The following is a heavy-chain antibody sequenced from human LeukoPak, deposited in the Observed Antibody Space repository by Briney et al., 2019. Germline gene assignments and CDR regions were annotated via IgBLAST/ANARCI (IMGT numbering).Heavy chain of an antibody. CDR1: GFTVSSSY. J-gene: IGHJ4*02. Sequence: GGSLRLSCAASGFTVSSSYMSWVRQAPGKGLAWVSLIYSGGSTYYAASVKGRFTISRDDSKNTLYLQMNSLRPEDTAVYYCAKGYNYAYEYWGQGTLVTVSS. V-gene: IGHV3-53*01. CDR2: IYSGGST. CDR3: AKGYNYAYEY. D-gene: IGHD5-18*01.